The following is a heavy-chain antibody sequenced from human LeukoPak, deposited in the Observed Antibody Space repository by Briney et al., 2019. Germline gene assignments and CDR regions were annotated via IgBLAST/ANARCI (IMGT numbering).Heavy chain of an antibody. Sequence: SETLSLTCAVYGGSFSGYYWSWIRQPPGKGLEWIGEINHSGSTNYNPSLKSRVTISVDTSKNQFSLKLSSVTAADTAVYYCARAKETITFGGVIVDFDYWGQGTLVTVSS. J-gene: IGHJ4*02. CDR2: INHSGST. D-gene: IGHD3-16*02. CDR3: ARAKETITFGGVIVDFDY. CDR1: GGSFSGYY. V-gene: IGHV4-34*01.